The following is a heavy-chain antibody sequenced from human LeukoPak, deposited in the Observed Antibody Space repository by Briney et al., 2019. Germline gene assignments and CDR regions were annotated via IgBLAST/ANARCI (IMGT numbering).Heavy chain of an antibody. CDR1: GYTLTELS. D-gene: IGHD1-26*01. CDR3: ATDRGXYXDRXGWRGSLYYFDY. CDR2: FDPEDGET. J-gene: IGHJ4*02. V-gene: IGHV1-24*01. Sequence: ASVKVSCKVSGYTLTELSMHWVRQAPGKGLEWMGGFDPEDGETIYAQKFQGRVTMTEDTSTDTAYMELSSLRSEDTAVYYCATDRGXYXDRXGWRGSLYYFDYWGQGTLVTVSS.